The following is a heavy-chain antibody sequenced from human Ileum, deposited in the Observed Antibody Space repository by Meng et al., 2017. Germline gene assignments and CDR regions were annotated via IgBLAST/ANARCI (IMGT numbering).Heavy chain of an antibody. V-gene: IGHV4-4*02. Sequence: PAVRFSLTCDVSDGSTESNNRWLWIRQPPGQSLEWIGEVYHSGSTHYFPSHQSGVTISMHNTKIRFALSLNSVTAADTAIYYCARADYVRYFDLWGRGTLVTVSS. CDR3: ARADYVRYFDL. J-gene: IGHJ2*01. CDR1: DGSTESNNR. D-gene: IGHD3-10*02. CDR2: VYHSGST.